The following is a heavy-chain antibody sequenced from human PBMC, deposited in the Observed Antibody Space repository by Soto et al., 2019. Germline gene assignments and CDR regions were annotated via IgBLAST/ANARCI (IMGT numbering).Heavy chain of an antibody. D-gene: IGHD6-6*01. CDR2: IWYDGSNK. CDR3: ARDLKYSSSFDY. Sequence: WGSLRLSCAASGFTFSSYGMHWVRQAPGKGLEWVAVIWYDGSNKYYADSVKGRFTISRDNSKNTLYLQMNSLRAEDTAVYYCARDLKYSSSFDYWGQGTLVTVSS. J-gene: IGHJ4*02. CDR1: GFTFSSYG. V-gene: IGHV3-33*01.